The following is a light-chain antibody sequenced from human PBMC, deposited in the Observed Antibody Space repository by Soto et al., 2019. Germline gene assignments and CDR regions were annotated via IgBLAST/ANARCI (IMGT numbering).Light chain of an antibody. CDR3: QQRSHWPPIT. CDR2: GAS. CDR1: QSVRSRY. V-gene: IGKV3D-20*02. Sequence: ETVLTQSPGTLSLSPGERATLSCRASQSVRSRYLAWYQQKPGQAPRLLISGASSRATGIPDRFSGSGSGTDFTLTISSLEPEDAGIYYCQQRSHWPPITFGQGTRLEIK. J-gene: IGKJ5*01.